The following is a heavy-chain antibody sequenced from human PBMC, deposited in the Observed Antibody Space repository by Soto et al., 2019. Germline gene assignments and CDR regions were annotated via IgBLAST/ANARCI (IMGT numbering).Heavy chain of an antibody. J-gene: IGHJ4*02. CDR2: IVVGSGNT. CDR1: GFTFTSSA. V-gene: IGHV1-58*02. D-gene: IGHD2-15*01. CDR3: ARVPPEYCSGGNCYSGSYY. Sequence: SVKVSCKASGFTFTSSAMQWVRQARGQRLEWIGWIVVGSGNTNYAQKFQERVTMTRNTSTSTAYMELSSLRSEDTAVYYCARVPPEYCSGGNCYSGSYYWGQGTLVTV.